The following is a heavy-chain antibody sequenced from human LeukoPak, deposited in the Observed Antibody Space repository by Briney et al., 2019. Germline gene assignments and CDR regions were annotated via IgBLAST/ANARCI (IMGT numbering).Heavy chain of an antibody. V-gene: IGHV3-23*01. Sequence: GSLRLSCAASGFTFSSYAMSWVRQAPGKGLEWVSGISGSGGSTYHADSEKGRFTISRDNSKNTLSLQMNSLRAEDTAVYYCAKDGFTMVRGVILDYWGQGTLVTVSS. CDR1: GFTFSSYA. J-gene: IGHJ4*02. D-gene: IGHD3-10*01. CDR2: ISGSGGST. CDR3: AKDGFTMVRGVILDY.